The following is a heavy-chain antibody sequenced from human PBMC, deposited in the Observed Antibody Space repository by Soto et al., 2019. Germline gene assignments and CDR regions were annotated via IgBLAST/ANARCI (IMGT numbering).Heavy chain of an antibody. CDR2: IIPILGIA. CDR3: ARTQVTTTPPLAPQNTLWNPGWYFDL. D-gene: IGHD4-17*01. CDR1: GGTFSSYT. J-gene: IGHJ2*01. V-gene: IGHV1-69*02. Sequence: ASVKVSCKASGGTFSSYTISWVRQAPGQGLEWMGRIIPILGIANYAQKFQGRVTITADKSTSTAYMELSSLRSEDTAVYYCARTQVTTTPPLAPQNTLWNPGWYFDLWGRGTLVTVSS.